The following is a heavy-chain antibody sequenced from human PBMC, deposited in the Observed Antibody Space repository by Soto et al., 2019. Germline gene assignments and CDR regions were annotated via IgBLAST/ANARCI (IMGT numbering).Heavy chain of an antibody. CDR3: ARVPKDSSGYPNGFDY. V-gene: IGHV4-4*02. CDR1: GGSISSSNW. Sequence: SETLSLTCAVSGGSISSSNWWSWVRQPPGKGLEWIGEIYHSGSTYYNPSLKSRVTISVDTSKNQFSLKLSSVTAADTAVYYCARVPKDSSGYPNGFDYWGQGTLVTVSS. D-gene: IGHD3-22*01. J-gene: IGHJ4*02. CDR2: IYHSGST.